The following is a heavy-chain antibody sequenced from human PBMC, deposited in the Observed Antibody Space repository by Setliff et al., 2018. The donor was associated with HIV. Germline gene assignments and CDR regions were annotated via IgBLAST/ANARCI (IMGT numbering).Heavy chain of an antibody. J-gene: IGHJ4*02. CDR1: GDSFTDYW. Sequence: GESLKISCKGSGDSFTDYWIAWVRQRPGKGLEWMGVIYPGDSNVRYSPSFQGHVTISADRSISTAYLQWSSLKASDTGLYYCKVLTYYNFWSTNDYFDSWGQGTLVTVSS. CDR2: IYPGDSNV. D-gene: IGHD3-3*01. CDR3: KVLTYYNFWSTNDYFDS. V-gene: IGHV5-51*01.